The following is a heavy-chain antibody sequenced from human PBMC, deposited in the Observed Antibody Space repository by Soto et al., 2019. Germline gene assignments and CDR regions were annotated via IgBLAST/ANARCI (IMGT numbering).Heavy chain of an antibody. D-gene: IGHD3-16*01. Sequence: GWSLRLSCAASGFRFDDYNMHWVRQAPGKGLEWVSFISWNGANTFYADSVKGRFTISRDSSKKSVSLQINSLRSEDTALYYCARENLSYGFALDVWGQGTTVTVSS. CDR2: ISWNGANT. J-gene: IGHJ6*02. CDR3: ARENLSYGFALDV. CDR1: GFRFDDYN. V-gene: IGHV3-43*01.